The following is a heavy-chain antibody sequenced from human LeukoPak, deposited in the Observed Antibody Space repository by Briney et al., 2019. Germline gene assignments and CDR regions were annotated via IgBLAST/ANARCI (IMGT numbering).Heavy chain of an antibody. CDR1: GFTLSGKA. Sequence: SPRLSSESSGFTLSGKAIRWVSPAPGRGGGGGSGLGGRIGRIGYADSVKGRFTISRDNAKNSLYLQMNSLRAEDTALYYCAKDILLEYRSSQNAGGFDYWGQGTLVTVSS. D-gene: IGHD6-6*01. J-gene: IGHJ4*02. CDR2: LGGRIGRI. CDR3: AKDILLEYRSSQNAGGFDY. V-gene: IGHV3-9*01.